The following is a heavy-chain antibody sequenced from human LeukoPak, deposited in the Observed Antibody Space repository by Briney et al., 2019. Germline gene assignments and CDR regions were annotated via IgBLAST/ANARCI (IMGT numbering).Heavy chain of an antibody. J-gene: IGHJ4*02. V-gene: IGHV1-46*01. CDR2: INPSGGST. D-gene: IGHD6-19*01. CDR3: ARDGVAGVYYFDY. CDR1: GYTFTSYY. Sequence: ASVKVSCKASGYTFTSYYMHWVRQAPGQGLEWMGIINPSGGSTNYAQKFQGRVTMTRDMSTSTVYMELSSLRSVDTAVYYCARDGVAGVYYFDYWGQGTLVTVSS.